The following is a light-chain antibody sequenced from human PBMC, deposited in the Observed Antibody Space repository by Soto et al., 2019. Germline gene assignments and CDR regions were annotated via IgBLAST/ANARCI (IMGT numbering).Light chain of an antibody. CDR1: QSVLYSSNNKNY. V-gene: IGKV4-1*01. CDR3: QQYYSSPDT. J-gene: IGKJ2*01. Sequence: DIVMTQSPDSLAVSLGERATINCKSTQSVLYSSNNKNYLAWYRQKPGQPPKLLIYWASTRDSGVPDRFSGSGSGTDFTLTISSLQAEDVAVYYCQQYYSSPDTFGQGTKLEIK. CDR2: WAS.